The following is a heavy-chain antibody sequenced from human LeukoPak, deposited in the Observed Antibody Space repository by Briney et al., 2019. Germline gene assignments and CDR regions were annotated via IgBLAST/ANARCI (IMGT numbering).Heavy chain of an antibody. Sequence: GGSLRLSCAASGFTFSDYYMTWIRQAPGKGLEWVSYISGSGTNIDYADSVKGRFTISRDNAKNSVYLQLNSLRAEDAAVYYCAISANGGNSFWNYWGQGTLVTVSS. D-gene: IGHD4-23*01. CDR3: AISANGGNSFWNY. V-gene: IGHV3-11*01. CDR1: GFTFSDYY. CDR2: ISGSGTNI. J-gene: IGHJ4*02.